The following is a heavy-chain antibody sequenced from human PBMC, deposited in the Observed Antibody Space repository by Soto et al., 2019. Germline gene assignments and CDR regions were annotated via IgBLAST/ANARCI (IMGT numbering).Heavy chain of an antibody. V-gene: IGHV1-2*02. J-gene: IGHJ3*01. Sequence: GSGKVSCKASGYTFTNYYMHLVRQAPGQGLEWMGWMNPRSGGTKYAQAFQDRVTMTRDASISTAYMEVTSLRHGDTAVYFCARSDASPSYPLDLWGPGPMVTVSS. CDR3: ARSDASPSYPLDL. CDR2: MNPRSGGT. D-gene: IGHD1-1*01. CDR1: GYTFTNYY.